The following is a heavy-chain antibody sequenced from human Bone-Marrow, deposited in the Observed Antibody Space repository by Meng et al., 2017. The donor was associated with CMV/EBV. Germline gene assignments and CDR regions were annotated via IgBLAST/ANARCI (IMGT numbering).Heavy chain of an antibody. J-gene: IGHJ4*02. Sequence: SLKISCAASGFTFDDYAMHWVRQAPGKGLEWVSGISWNSGSIGYADSVKGRFTISRDNAKNSLYLQMNSLRAEDTAVYYCARVVTIFGVVNDYWGQGTLVTVSS. CDR1: GFTFDDYA. D-gene: IGHD3-3*01. CDR2: ISWNSGSI. V-gene: IGHV3-9*01. CDR3: ARVVTIFGVVNDY.